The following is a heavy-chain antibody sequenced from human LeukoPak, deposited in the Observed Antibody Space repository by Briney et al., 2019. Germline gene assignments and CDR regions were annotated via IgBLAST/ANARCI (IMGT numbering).Heavy chain of an antibody. CDR3: ARPDYSDSGGYNTWFGP. J-gene: IGHJ5*02. CDR1: GFTFSSYW. Sequence: PGGSLRLSCAASGFTFSSYWMHWVRQAPGKGLEWVPYISGTGSTIYYADSVKGRFTISRDNAQKSLYLQMNSLRAEDTAIYYCARPDYSDSGGYNTWFGPWGQGTLVTVSS. CDR2: ISGTGSTI. D-gene: IGHD3-22*01. V-gene: IGHV3-48*04.